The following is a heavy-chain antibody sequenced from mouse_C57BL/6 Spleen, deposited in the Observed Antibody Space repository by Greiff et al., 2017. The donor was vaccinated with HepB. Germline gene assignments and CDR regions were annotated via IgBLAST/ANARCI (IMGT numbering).Heavy chain of an antibody. J-gene: IGHJ4*01. V-gene: IGHV5-6*01. D-gene: IGHD2-4*01. CDR1: GFTFSSYG. Sequence: EVQLVESGGDLVKPGGSLKLSCAASGFTFSSYGMSWVRQTPDKRLEWVATISSGGSYTYYPDSVKGRFTISRDNAKNTLYLQMSSLKSEDTAMYYCARQGGLRAMDYWGQGTSVTVSS. CDR2: ISSGGSYT. CDR3: ARQGGLRAMDY.